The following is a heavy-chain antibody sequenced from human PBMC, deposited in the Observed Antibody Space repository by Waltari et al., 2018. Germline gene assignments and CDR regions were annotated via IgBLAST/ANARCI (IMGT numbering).Heavy chain of an antibody. J-gene: IGHJ3*01. CDR2: VCTSGRT. Sequence: QVQLQESGPGLVKPSETLSLTCTVSGGSMSNNYWNWIRQPAGKGLEYIGRVCTSGRTNYNPALNSRVTMSIDTSKGQFSLELTSVTAADTAIYYCARAQERRDAFDFWGKGTMVTVSS. V-gene: IGHV4-4*07. CDR1: GGSMSNNY. CDR3: ARAQERRDAFDF. D-gene: IGHD1-1*01.